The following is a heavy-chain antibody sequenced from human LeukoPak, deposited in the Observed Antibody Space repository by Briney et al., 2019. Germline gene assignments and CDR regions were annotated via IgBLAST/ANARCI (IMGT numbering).Heavy chain of an antibody. CDR3: ARDPLSNWGERTFDY. CDR1: GYTFTGYY. Sequence: GASVKVSCKASGYTFTGYYMHWVRQAPGQGLEWMGWVNPNSGGTNYAQKFQGRVAMTRDTSISTAYMELSRLRSDDTAVYYCARDPLSNWGERTFDYWGQGTLVTVSS. CDR2: VNPNSGGT. J-gene: IGHJ4*02. V-gene: IGHV1-2*02. D-gene: IGHD7-27*01.